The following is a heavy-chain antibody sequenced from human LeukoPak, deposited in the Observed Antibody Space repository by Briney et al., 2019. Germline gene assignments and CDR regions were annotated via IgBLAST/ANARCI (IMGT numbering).Heavy chain of an antibody. CDR1: GYTFTSYG. V-gene: IGHV1-18*01. CDR3: ARIRDGYNDAYDI. CDR2: ISAYNGNT. D-gene: IGHD5-24*01. J-gene: IGHJ3*02. Sequence: GASVKVSCKASGYTFTSYGISWVRQAPGQGLEWMGWISAYNGNTNYAQKLQGRVTMTRDTSTSTAYMGLSSLRSKDTAVYYCARIRDGYNDAYDIWGQGTMVTVSS.